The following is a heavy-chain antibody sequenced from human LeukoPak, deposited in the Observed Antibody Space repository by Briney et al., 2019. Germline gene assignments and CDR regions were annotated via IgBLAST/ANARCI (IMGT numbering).Heavy chain of an antibody. CDR2: INHSGST. V-gene: IGHV4-34*01. Sequence: SETLSLTCAVYGGSFSGYYWSWIRQPPGKGLEWIGEINHSGSTNYNPSLKSRVTISVDTSKNQFSLKLSSVTAADTAVYYCARHSRLGSGSYYRRYYFDYWGQGTLVTVSS. D-gene: IGHD3-10*01. CDR3: ARHSRLGSGSYYRRYYFDY. CDR1: GGSFSGYY. J-gene: IGHJ4*02.